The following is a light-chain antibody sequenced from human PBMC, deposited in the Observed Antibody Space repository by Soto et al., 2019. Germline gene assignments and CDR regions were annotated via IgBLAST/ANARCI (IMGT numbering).Light chain of an antibody. CDR3: QQRSSWWT. V-gene: IGKV3-11*01. Sequence: EIVLTQSPATLSLSPGERATLSCRASQSVTTFLAWYQQKSGQAPRLLISDASNRATGTPARFSGSGSGTDFTLTISSLEPEDSAVYYCQQRSSWWTFGQGTKVEIK. CDR2: DAS. J-gene: IGKJ1*01. CDR1: QSVTTF.